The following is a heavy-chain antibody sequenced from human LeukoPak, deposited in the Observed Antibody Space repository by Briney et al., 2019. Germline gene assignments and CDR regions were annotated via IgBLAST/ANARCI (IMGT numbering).Heavy chain of an antibody. Sequence: SVKVSCKASGGTFSSYAISWVRQAPGQGLEWMGRIIPIFGTANYAQKFQGRVTITTDESTRTAYMELSSLRSEDAAVYYCARDSDPPDYSLHAFDIWGQGTMVTVSS. CDR2: IIPIFGTA. D-gene: IGHD4-11*01. V-gene: IGHV1-69*05. CDR3: ARDSDPPDYSLHAFDI. CDR1: GGTFSSYA. J-gene: IGHJ3*02.